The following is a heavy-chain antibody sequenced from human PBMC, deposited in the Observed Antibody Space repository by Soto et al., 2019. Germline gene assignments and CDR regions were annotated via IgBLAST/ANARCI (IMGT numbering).Heavy chain of an antibody. CDR1: GFTFSDYY. D-gene: IGHD3-22*01. J-gene: IGHJ4*02. CDR2: IKSKTDGGTT. CDR3: TTGFIMTYYYDSSGYSPGRY. V-gene: IGHV3-15*01. Sequence: GGSLRLSCAASGFTFSDYYMSWIRQAPGKGLEWVGRIKSKTDGGTTDYAAPVKGRFTISRDDSKNTLYLQMNSLKTEDTAVYYCTTGFIMTYYYDSSGYSPGRYWGQGTLVTVSS.